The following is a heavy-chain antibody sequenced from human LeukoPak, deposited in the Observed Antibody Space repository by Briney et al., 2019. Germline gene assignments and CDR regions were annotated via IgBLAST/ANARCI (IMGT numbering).Heavy chain of an antibody. CDR2: ISGSGGDT. D-gene: IGHD3-10*01. Sequence: GGSLRLSCAASGFTFSTYAMSWVRQAPGKGLEWVSAISGSGGDTYYADSVKGRFTISRDNSKNTLYLQMNSLRAEDTAVYYCAKDLGGEGGSGFPGYWGQGTLLTVSS. V-gene: IGHV3-23*01. J-gene: IGHJ4*02. CDR3: AKDLGGEGGSGFPGY. CDR1: GFTFSTYA.